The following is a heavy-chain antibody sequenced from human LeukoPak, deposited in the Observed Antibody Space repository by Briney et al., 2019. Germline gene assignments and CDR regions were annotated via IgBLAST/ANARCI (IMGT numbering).Heavy chain of an antibody. J-gene: IGHJ4*02. CDR1: GFTFSDYY. CDR3: AGGQQLGFFDY. Sequence: GGSLRLSCAASGFTFSDYYMSWIRQAPGKGLEWVSYISSSGTTIYYADSVKGRFTISRDNAKNSLYLQMNSLRAEDTAVYYCAGGQQLGFFDYWGQGTLVTVSS. V-gene: IGHV3-11*04. D-gene: IGHD6-13*01. CDR2: ISSSGTTI.